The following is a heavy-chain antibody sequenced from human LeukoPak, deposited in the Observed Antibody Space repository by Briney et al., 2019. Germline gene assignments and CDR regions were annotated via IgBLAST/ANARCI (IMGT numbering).Heavy chain of an antibody. CDR1: GFTFNNYW. D-gene: IGHD5-18*01. V-gene: IGHV3-7*01. CDR2: IKHDEIEK. CDR3: KRDTAMAY. J-gene: IGHJ4*02. Sequence: PGGSLRLSCVASGFTFNNYWMSWVRQAPGKGLEWVANIKHDEIEKYYVDSVKGRFTISRDNAKNSLFLQMNSLRVEDTAIYYCKRDTAMAYWGQGTLVTVSS.